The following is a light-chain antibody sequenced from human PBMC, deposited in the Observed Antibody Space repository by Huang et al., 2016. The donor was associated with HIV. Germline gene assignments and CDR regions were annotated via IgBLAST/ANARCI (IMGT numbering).Light chain of an antibody. CDR1: QGVSNN. CDR2: GAS. CDR3: QHYNNWPPWT. Sequence: EIVMTQSPATLSVSPGERATLSCRASQGVSNNIAWYKQKPGQTPRRLIHGASTRATGIAAKLSGRGSGTDFTLTITSLQPEDSAVYYCQHYNNWPPWTFGPGTQVEI. V-gene: IGKV3D-15*01. J-gene: IGKJ1*01.